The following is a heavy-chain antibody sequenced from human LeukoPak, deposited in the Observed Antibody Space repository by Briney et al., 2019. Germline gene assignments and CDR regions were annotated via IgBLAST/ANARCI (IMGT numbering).Heavy chain of an antibody. Sequence: GGSLRLSCAGSGFTFSSYWMHWVRQAPGKGLVWVSRINSDGSSTIHADSVKGRFTISRDNAKNALYLQMDSLRAEDTAVYYCAREVYSSGWSSFDYWGQGTLVTVSS. J-gene: IGHJ4*02. V-gene: IGHV3-74*01. CDR2: INSDGSST. D-gene: IGHD6-19*01. CDR1: GFTFSSYW. CDR3: AREVYSSGWSSFDY.